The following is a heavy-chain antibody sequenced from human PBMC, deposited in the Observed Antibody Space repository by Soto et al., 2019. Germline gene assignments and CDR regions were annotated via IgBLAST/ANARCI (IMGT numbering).Heavy chain of an antibody. CDR2: ISGYGAVT. V-gene: IGHV3-23*01. Sequence: EVQLLESGGGLVQPGGSLRLSCVASGFTFSSYAMNWVRRAPGEGLEWVSVISGYGAVTFYADSAKGRFTISRDNSKNTQYLHMNGRTVEDTAVDCCGSLGVWSGSDSLVQGILVTVSS. CDR1: GFTFSSYA. J-gene: IGHJ4*02. D-gene: IGHD3-16*01. CDR3: GSLGVWSGSDS.